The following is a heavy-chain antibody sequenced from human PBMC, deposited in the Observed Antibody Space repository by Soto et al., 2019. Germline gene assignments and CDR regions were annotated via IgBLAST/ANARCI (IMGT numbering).Heavy chain of an antibody. CDR2: IYYSGST. Sequence: SETLSLTCTVSGGSIISGGYYWSWIRQHPGKGLEWIGYIYYSGSTYYNPSLKSQVTISVDTSKNQFSLKLSSVTAADTAVYYCARDEQRMVGRGLGNWFDPWGQGTLVTVSS. CDR3: ARDEQRMVGRGLGNWFDP. CDR1: GGSIISGGYY. V-gene: IGHV4-31*01. D-gene: IGHD1-26*01. J-gene: IGHJ5*02.